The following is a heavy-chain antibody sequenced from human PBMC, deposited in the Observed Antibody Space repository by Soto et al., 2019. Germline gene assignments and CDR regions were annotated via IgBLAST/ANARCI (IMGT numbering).Heavy chain of an antibody. D-gene: IGHD3-10*01. J-gene: IGHJ4*02. Sequence: SVEVSSRASGYTFTNSAMHWVRQDPGHRLEWMGWINAVNGNTKYSQKFQGRVTMTRDTSASTAYMELSSLRSEDTAVYYCSRPGEAGGKRGSYFDYWGQGTLVTVSS. CDR2: INAVNGNT. CDR3: SRPGEAGGKRGSYFDY. V-gene: IGHV1-3*01. CDR1: GYTFTNSA.